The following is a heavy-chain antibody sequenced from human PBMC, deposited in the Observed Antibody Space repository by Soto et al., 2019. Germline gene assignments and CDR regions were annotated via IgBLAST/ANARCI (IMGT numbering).Heavy chain of an antibody. CDR1: GFTFSDYY. V-gene: IGHV3-11*01. D-gene: IGHD2-15*01. CDR3: ASVTVVVLSATTLWGRNGIDV. Sequence: QVQLVESGGGLVKPGGSLRLSCAASGFTFSDYYMRWIRQAPGKGLEWVADISSSGSTIYYADSVKGRFTISRDNAKNSLYLQMNSLRAEDTAVYDCASVTVVVLSATTLWGRNGIDVWGQGTTVTVSS. J-gene: IGHJ6*02. CDR2: ISSSGSTI.